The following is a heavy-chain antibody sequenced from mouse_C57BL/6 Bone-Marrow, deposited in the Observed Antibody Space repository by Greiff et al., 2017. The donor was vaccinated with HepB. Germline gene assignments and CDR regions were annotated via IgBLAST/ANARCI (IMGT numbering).Heavy chain of an antibody. CDR2: IDPENGDT. Sequence: VQLQQSGAELVRPGASVKLSCTASGFNIKDDYMHWVKQRPEQGLEWIGWIDPENGDTEYASKFQGKATITADTSSNTAYLQLSSLTSEDTAVYYCTRAYYDSCWYFEVWGTGTTVTVSS. CDR3: TRAYYDSCWYFEV. CDR1: GFNIKDDY. D-gene: IGHD1-1*01. V-gene: IGHV14-4*01. J-gene: IGHJ1*03.